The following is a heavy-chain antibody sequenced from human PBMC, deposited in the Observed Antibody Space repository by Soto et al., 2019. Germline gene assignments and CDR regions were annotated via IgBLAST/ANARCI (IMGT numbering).Heavy chain of an antibody. D-gene: IGHD3-10*01. V-gene: IGHV3-15*07. Sequence: EVQLVESGGGLFKPGGSLRLTCVASDCALSNYWMHWFRQAPGKGLEWVGRIKSKTDGGTIDYAAPVEGRFTISRDDSRDPLYLQMNSLKTEDTAVYYCSSPRHSGKSVDYWGQGTLVTVSS. J-gene: IGHJ4*02. CDR3: SSPRHSGKSVDY. CDR2: IKSKTDGGTI. CDR1: DCALSNYW.